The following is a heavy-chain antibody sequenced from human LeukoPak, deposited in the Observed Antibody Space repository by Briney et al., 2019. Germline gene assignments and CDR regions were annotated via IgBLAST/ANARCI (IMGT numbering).Heavy chain of an antibody. CDR2: ISSSGSTI. Sequence: GGSLKLSCAASGFTFSSYSMNWVRQAPGKGLEWVSSISSSGSTIYYADSVRGRFTISRDNAKNSLYLQMNNLRAEDTAMFYCATSMAQDVDAFHIWGQGTMVTVSS. V-gene: IGHV3-48*01. J-gene: IGHJ3*02. CDR1: GFTFSSYS. CDR3: ATSMAQDVDAFHI. D-gene: IGHD2-21*01.